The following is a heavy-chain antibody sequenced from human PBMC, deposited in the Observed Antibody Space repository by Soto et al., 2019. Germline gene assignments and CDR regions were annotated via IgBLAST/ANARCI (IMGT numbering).Heavy chain of an antibody. Sequence: QVQLMQSGAEVKKPGSSAKVSCKASGGTISTNVISWVRQAPGQGLEWMGEIMPIFAAPNNAQKFQGRLTITADTSTTTVYMELSSLTSEDTAVYFCATGARYCSGGSCYPDDWGQGTLVIVSS. CDR3: ATGARYCSGGSCYPDD. D-gene: IGHD2-15*01. CDR1: GGTISTNV. J-gene: IGHJ4*02. V-gene: IGHV1-69*06. CDR2: IMPIFAAP.